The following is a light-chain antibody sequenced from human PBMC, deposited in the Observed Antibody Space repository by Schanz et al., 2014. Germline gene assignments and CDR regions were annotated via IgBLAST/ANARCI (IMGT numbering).Light chain of an antibody. CDR2: GAS. V-gene: IGKV3-20*01. Sequence: EIVLTQSPGTLSLSPGERATLSCRASQSISISYLAWYQQKPGQAPRVLIYGASSRATGIPDRFSASGSGTDFTLTISRLEPEDFAVYYCQQYGTSPRTFGQGTKVEIK. CDR1: QSISISY. CDR3: QQYGTSPRT. J-gene: IGKJ1*01.